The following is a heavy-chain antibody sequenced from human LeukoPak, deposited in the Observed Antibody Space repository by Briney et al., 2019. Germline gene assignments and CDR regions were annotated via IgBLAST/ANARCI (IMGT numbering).Heavy chain of an antibody. CDR2: FDPEDGET. D-gene: IGHD2-15*01. J-gene: IGHJ4*02. V-gene: IGHV1-24*01. Sequence: EASVKVSCKVSGYTLTELSMHWVRQAPGKGLEWMGGFDPEDGETVYAQKFQGRVTMTEDTSTDTAYMDLSSLRSEDTAVYYCATGVVAATFWGVGYFDSWGQGTLVTVSS. CDR1: GYTLTELS. CDR3: ATGVVAATFWGVGYFDS.